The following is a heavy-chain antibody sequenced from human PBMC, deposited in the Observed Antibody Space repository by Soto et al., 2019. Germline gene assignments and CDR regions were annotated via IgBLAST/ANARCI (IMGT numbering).Heavy chain of an antibody. CDR3: ARSDDADILTGCYN. V-gene: IGHV3-23*01. D-gene: IGHD3-9*01. CDR2: ISGSGDST. J-gene: IGHJ4*02. Sequence: GGSLRLSCAASGFTFSSYAMSWVRQAPGKGLEWVSPISGSGDSTYYADSVKGRFTISRDNSKNTVYLQMNGLRAEDTAVYYCARSDDADILTGCYNRGQGAPVTVSS. CDR1: GFTFSSYA.